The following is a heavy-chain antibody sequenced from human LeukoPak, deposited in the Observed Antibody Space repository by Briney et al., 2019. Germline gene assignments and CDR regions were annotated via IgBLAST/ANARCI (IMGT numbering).Heavy chain of an antibody. D-gene: IGHD1-26*01. V-gene: IGHV1-18*01. Sequence: ASVKVSCKASGYTFTSYGISWVRQAPGQGLEWMGWISAYNGNTNYAQKLQGRVTMTTDTSTSTTHMELRSLRSDDTAVYYCACRGEVGATSSFSPYFDYWGQGTLVTVSS. J-gene: IGHJ4*02. CDR3: ACRGEVGATSSFSPYFDY. CDR1: GYTFTSYG. CDR2: ISAYNGNT.